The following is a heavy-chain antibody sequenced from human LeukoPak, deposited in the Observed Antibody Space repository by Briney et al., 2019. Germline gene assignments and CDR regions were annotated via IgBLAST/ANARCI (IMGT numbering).Heavy chain of an antibody. Sequence: KAGGSLRLSCAASGFAFSSYNMNWVRQAPGKGLEWVSFISGGSYTSYADSVKGRFTISRDNAKNSLYLQMNSLRAEDTAVYYCAKDPFGSGSYKWRFDPWGQGTLVTVSS. J-gene: IGHJ5*02. CDR3: AKDPFGSGSYKWRFDP. V-gene: IGHV3-21*01. D-gene: IGHD3-10*01. CDR1: GFAFSSYN. CDR2: ISGGSYT.